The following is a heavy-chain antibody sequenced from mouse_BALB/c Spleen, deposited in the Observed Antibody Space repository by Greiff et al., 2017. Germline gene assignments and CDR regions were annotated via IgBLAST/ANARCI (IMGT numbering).Heavy chain of an antibody. CDR3: TRNYYGSRAWFAY. V-gene: IGHV1S81*02. Sequence: QVQLQQSGAALVKPGASVKLSCKASGYTFTSYYMYWVKRRPGQGLEWIGEINPSNGGTNFNEKFKSKATLTGDKSSSTAYMQLSSLTSEDSAVYYCTRNYYGSRAWFAYWGQGTLVTVSA. CDR2: INPSNGGT. J-gene: IGHJ3*01. CDR1: GYTFTSYY. D-gene: IGHD1-1*01.